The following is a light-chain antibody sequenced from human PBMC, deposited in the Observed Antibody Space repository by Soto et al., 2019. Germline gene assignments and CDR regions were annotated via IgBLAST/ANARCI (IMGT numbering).Light chain of an antibody. CDR2: FAS. CDR1: QSVSSN. Sequence: EIVMTQSPATLSVSPGERATLSCRASQSVSSNLAWYQLKPGQAPRLLMYFASTRATGIPARFSGSGSGTEFTLTISSLQSEDFAVHYCQQYNHSPTFGQGTKVEIK. CDR3: QQYNHSPT. V-gene: IGKV3D-15*01. J-gene: IGKJ1*01.